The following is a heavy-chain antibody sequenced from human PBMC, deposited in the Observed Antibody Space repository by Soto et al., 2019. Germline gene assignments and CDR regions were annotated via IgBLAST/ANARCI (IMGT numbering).Heavy chain of an antibody. CDR1: GFTFSSYG. Sequence: GGSLRLSCAASGFTFSSYGMHWVRQAPGKGLEWVAVISYDGSNKYYADSVKGRFTISRDNSKNTLYLQMNSLRAEDTAVYYCAKGPRGSYFDYWGQGTLVTVSS. CDR2: ISYDGSNK. V-gene: IGHV3-30*18. J-gene: IGHJ4*02. CDR3: AKGPRGSYFDY. D-gene: IGHD1-26*01.